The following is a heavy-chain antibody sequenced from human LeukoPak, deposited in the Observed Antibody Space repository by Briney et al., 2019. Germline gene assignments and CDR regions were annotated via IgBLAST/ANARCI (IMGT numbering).Heavy chain of an antibody. D-gene: IGHD6-13*01. CDR2: IYSGGST. CDR1: GFTVSSNY. V-gene: IGHV3-66*01. CDR3: ARDFVISSSWYIGDAFDI. J-gene: IGHJ3*02. Sequence: GGSLRLSCAASGFTVSSNYMSWVRQAPGKGLEWVSVIYSGGSTYYADSVKGRFTISRDNSKNTLYLQMNSLRAEDTAVYYCARDFVISSSWYIGDAFDIWGQGTMVTVSS.